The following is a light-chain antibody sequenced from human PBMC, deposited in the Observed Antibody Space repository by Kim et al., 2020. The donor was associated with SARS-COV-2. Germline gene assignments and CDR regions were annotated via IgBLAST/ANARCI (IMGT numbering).Light chain of an antibody. CDR1: SLRSYY. CDR3: NSRDSSGNHLRV. Sequence: LGQTVRITCQGDSLRSYYASWYQQKPGQAPVLVMYGKNNRPSGIPDRFSGSSSGNTASLTITGAQAEDEADYYCNSRDSSGNHLRVFGTGTKVTVL. J-gene: IGLJ1*01. V-gene: IGLV3-19*01. CDR2: GKN.